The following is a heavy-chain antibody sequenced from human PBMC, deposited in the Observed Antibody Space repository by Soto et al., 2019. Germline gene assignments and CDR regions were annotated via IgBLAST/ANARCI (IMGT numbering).Heavy chain of an antibody. Sequence: QVQLVESGGGVVQPGRSLRLSCAASGFTFSSYGMHWVRQAPGKGLEWVAVIWYDGSNKYYADSVKGRFTISRDNSKNTLYLQMNSLRAEDTAVYYCARDWRKRSSSSAKPLYYYYGMDVWGQGTTVTVSS. CDR1: GFTFSSYG. CDR3: ARDWRKRSSSSAKPLYYYYGMDV. J-gene: IGHJ6*02. V-gene: IGHV3-33*01. CDR2: IWYDGSNK. D-gene: IGHD6-6*01.